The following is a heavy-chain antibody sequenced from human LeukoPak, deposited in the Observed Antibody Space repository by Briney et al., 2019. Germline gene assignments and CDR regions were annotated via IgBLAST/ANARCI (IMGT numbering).Heavy chain of an antibody. CDR1: GFSLNTTGMR. CDR3: ARIAPSYYYESSAPLDY. D-gene: IGHD3-22*01. V-gene: IGHV2-70*04. J-gene: IGHJ4*02. Sequence: ESGPALVKPTQTLTLTCTFSGFSLNTTGMRMGWIRQPPGKALEWLARIDWDDDKFYSTSLKPRLTISKDSSRNQVVLTMTNMDPVDTATYYCARIAPSYYYESSAPLDYWGQGTLVTVSP. CDR2: IDWDDDK.